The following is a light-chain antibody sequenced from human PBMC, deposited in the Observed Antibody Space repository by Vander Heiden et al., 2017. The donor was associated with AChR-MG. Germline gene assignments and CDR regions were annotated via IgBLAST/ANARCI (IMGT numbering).Light chain of an antibody. CDR2: DIV. CDR1: QSISSY. Sequence: DIQMSHSPSSLSASVGDRVTITCRASQSISSYLNWYQQKPGKAPKLLIYDIVSLQSGVPSRFSGSGSGTDFTLTISSLQPEDFATYYCQQSYSTPRTFGQGTKLEIK. CDR3: QQSYSTPRT. J-gene: IGKJ2*01. V-gene: IGKV1-39*01.